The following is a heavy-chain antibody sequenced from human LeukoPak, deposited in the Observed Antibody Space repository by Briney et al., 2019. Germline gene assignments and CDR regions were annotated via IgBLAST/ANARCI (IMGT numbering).Heavy chain of an antibody. CDR3: AKGQSRWGGIDY. Sequence: PGGSLRLSCAASGFTFSSYWMSWVRQAPGKGLEWVANIKQDGSEKYYVDSVKGRFTISRDDSKNTLYLQMNSLRVEDTAVYYCAKGQSRWGGIDYWGQGTLVTVSS. CDR1: GFTFSSYW. D-gene: IGHD3-16*01. J-gene: IGHJ4*02. V-gene: IGHV3-7*01. CDR2: IKQDGSEK.